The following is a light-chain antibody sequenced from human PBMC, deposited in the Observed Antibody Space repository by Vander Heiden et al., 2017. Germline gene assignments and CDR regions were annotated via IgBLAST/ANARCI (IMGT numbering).Light chain of an antibody. Sequence: QSALTQPPSASGSPGQSVTISCTGTSSDVGAYNCVSWYQQHPGKAPKVMIYEVSKRPSGVADRFSGSKSGNTASLTVSGLRADDEADYYCSSYAGRSNYVVFGGGTKLTVL. CDR2: EVS. CDR3: SSYAGRSNYVV. J-gene: IGLJ2*01. CDR1: SSDVGAYNC. V-gene: IGLV2-8*01.